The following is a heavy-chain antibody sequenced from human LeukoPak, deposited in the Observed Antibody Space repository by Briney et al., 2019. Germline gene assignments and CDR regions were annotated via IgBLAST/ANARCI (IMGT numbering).Heavy chain of an antibody. CDR2: MNPNSGNT. D-gene: IGHD1-26*01. J-gene: IGHJ4*02. CDR1: GYTFTNYD. Sequence: ASVMVSCKASGYTFTNYDINWVRQTPGQGLEWMGWMNPNSGNTGYAQKFQGRVTITRDTSITTAYMELSSLRSEDTAVYYCARDLSGSQRGGYFDYWGQGSLVTVSS. CDR3: ARDLSGSQRGGYFDY. V-gene: IGHV1-8*03.